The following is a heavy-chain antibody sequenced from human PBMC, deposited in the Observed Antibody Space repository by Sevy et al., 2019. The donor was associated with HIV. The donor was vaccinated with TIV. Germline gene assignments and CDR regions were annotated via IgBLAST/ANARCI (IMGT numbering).Heavy chain of an antibody. CDR3: ARDMAYGSGSIVYDY. CDR1: GFVFSSYT. J-gene: IGHJ4*02. CDR2: ISSSSRYI. V-gene: IGHV3-21*01. D-gene: IGHD3-10*01. Sequence: GGSLRLSCAASGFVFSSYTMNWVRQSPGKGLEWVSSISSSSRYIFYADSVKGRFTISRDNARNSVYLQMNSLRAEDTAVYYCARDMAYGSGSIVYDYWGQGTLVTVSS.